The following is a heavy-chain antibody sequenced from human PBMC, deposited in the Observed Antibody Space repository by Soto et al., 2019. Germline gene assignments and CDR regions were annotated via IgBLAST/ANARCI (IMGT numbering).Heavy chain of an antibody. CDR2: INSDGSST. J-gene: IGHJ4*02. D-gene: IGHD2-15*01. CDR1: GFTFSSYW. CDR3: ARGGLYSGDANYFDY. Sequence: GGSLRLSCAASGFTFSSYWMHWVRQAPGKGLVWVSRINSDGSSTSYADSVKGRFTISRDNAKNTLYLQMNSLRAEDTAVYYCARGGLYSGDANYFDYWGQGTLVTVSS. V-gene: IGHV3-74*01.